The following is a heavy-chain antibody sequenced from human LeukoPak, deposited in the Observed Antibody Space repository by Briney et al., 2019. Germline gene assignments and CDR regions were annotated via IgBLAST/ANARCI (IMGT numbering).Heavy chain of an antibody. CDR3: ARSRAFNSGAFDP. J-gene: IGHJ5*02. V-gene: IGHV4-31*03. CDR2: IYYSGST. D-gene: IGHD1-26*01. Sequence: SETLSLTCTVSGGSISSGGYYWSWIRQHPGKGLEWIGYIYYSGSTYYNPSLKSRVTISVDTSKNQFSLKLNSVTAADTAVYYCARSRAFNSGAFDPWGQGSLVTVSS. CDR1: GGSISSGGYY.